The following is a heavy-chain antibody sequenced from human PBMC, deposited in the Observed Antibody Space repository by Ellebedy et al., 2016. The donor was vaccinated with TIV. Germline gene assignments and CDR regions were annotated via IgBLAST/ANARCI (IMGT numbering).Heavy chain of an antibody. V-gene: IGHV3-11*01. CDR3: AKSPTGAGTFDY. Sequence: GESLKISCAASGFTFSDYYMSWIRQAPGKGLEWVSYISGSGSSIYYADSVKGRFTISRDNAKNSLYLQMNRLRAEDTAVYYCAKSPTGAGTFDYWGQGTLVTVSS. CDR2: ISGSGSSI. J-gene: IGHJ4*02. D-gene: IGHD3-10*01. CDR1: GFTFSDYY.